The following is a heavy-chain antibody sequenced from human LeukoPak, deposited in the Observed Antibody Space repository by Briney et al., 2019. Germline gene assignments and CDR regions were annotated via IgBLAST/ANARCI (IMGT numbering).Heavy chain of an antibody. J-gene: IGHJ5*02. CDR1: GFTVSSNY. CDR2: IYSGGST. Sequence: GGSLRLSCAASGFTVSSNYMSWVRQAPGKGLEWVSVIYSGGSTYYADSVKGRFTIPRHNSKNTLYLQMNSLRAEDTAVYYCARSDSGWFDPWGQGTLVNVSS. D-gene: IGHD6-25*01. CDR3: ARSDSGWFDP. V-gene: IGHV3-53*04.